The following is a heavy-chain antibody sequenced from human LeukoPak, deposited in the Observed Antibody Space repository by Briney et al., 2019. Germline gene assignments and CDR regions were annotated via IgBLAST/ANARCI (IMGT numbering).Heavy chain of an antibody. D-gene: IGHD3-10*01. J-gene: IGHJ6*03. CDR1: GFTFSDYY. V-gene: IGHV3-53*01. Sequence: GGSLRLSCAASGFTFSDYYMSWVRQAPGKGLEWVSVIYSGGSTYYADSVKGRFTISRDNSKNTLYLQMNSLRAEDTAVYYCARGMMKGAITMVRGARGWFYMDVWGKGTTVTISS. CDR3: ARGMMKGAITMVRGARGWFYMDV. CDR2: IYSGGST.